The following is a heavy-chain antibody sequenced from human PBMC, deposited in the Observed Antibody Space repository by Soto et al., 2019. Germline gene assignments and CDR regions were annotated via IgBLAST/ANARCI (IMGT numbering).Heavy chain of an antibody. V-gene: IGHV3-23*01. D-gene: IGHD3-22*01. Sequence: GGSLRLSCAASGFTFSSYAMSWVRQAPVKGLEWVSAISGSGVSTYYADSVKGRFTISRDNSKNTLYLQMNSLRAEDTAVYYCAKSPGMYYYDSSGYYHYDYWGQGTLVTVSS. CDR2: ISGSGVST. CDR1: GFTFSSYA. J-gene: IGHJ4*02. CDR3: AKSPGMYYYDSSGYYHYDY.